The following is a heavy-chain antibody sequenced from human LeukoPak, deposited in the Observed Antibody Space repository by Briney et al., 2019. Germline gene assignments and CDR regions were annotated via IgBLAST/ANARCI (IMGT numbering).Heavy chain of an antibody. V-gene: IGHV3-23*01. J-gene: IGHJ1*01. CDR1: GFTFSSYA. CDR3: AKDVSSGYYYAEYFQH. CDR2: ISGSGGST. D-gene: IGHD3-22*01. Sequence: GGSLRLSCAASGFTFSSYAMSWVRQAPGKGLERVSAISGSGGSTYYADSVKGRFTISRDNSKNTLYLQMNSLRAEDTAVYYCAKDVSSGYYYAEYFQHWGQGTLVTVSS.